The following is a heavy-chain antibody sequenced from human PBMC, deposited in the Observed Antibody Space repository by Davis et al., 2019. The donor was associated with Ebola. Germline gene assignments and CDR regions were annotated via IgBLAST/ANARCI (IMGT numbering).Heavy chain of an antibody. J-gene: IGHJ4*02. V-gene: IGHV3-21*01. CDR2: ISKNSYYI. Sequence: PGGSLRLSCAASGFAFSSYDMNWVRQAPGKGLEWVSSISKNSYYIYYADSLKGRFTISRDNAKNSLYLQMNSLRAEDTAVYYCARELGYWGQGTLVTVSS. CDR1: GFAFSSYD. D-gene: IGHD3-3*02. CDR3: ARELGY.